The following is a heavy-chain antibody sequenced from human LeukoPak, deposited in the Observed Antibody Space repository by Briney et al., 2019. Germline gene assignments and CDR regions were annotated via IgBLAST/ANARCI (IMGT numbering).Heavy chain of an antibody. D-gene: IGHD3-10*01. CDR3: ARSELLWFGKVNSGFDF. J-gene: IGHJ4*02. CDR2: VYYSGST. CDR1: DDSISDYY. Sequence: SETLSLTCTVSDDSISDYYWSWIRQPPGKGLEWIGYVYYSGSTNYNPSLMSRVTISVDTSENQFSLKLNSVTAADTAMYYCARSELLWFGKVNSGFDFWGQGTLVTVSS. V-gene: IGHV4-59*01.